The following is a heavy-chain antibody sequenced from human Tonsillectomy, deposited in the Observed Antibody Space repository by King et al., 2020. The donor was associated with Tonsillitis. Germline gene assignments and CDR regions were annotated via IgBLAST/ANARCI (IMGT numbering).Heavy chain of an antibody. Sequence: VQLQESGPGLVKPSETLSLTCTVSGGYISSYYWSWIRQPPGKGLEWIGSIYYSGGTNYNPSHKRRVTISVHTSKNQVSLKLRTVTAADTAVYYCAVLSYYDILTGYYFFDYWGQGTLVTVSS. D-gene: IGHD3-9*01. CDR1: GGYISSYY. CDR3: AVLSYYDILTGYYFFDY. J-gene: IGHJ4*02. V-gene: IGHV4-59*01. CDR2: IYYSGGT.